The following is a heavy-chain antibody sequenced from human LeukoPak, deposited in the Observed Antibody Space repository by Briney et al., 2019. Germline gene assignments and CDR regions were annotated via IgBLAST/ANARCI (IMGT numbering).Heavy chain of an antibody. Sequence: GESLKISCKGSGYSFTSYWIGWVRQMPGKGLEWMGIICPGDSDTRYSPSFQGQVTISADKSISTAYLQWSSLKASDTAMYYCARRCSGGSCYPSYYYYGMDVWGQGTTVTVSS. J-gene: IGHJ6*02. CDR2: ICPGDSDT. V-gene: IGHV5-51*01. D-gene: IGHD2-15*01. CDR3: ARRCSGGSCYPSYYYYGMDV. CDR1: GYSFTSYW.